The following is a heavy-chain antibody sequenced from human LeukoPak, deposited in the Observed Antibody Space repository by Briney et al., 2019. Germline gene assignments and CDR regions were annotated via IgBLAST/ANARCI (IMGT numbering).Heavy chain of an antibody. V-gene: IGHV4-34*01. D-gene: IGHD2-15*01. Sequence: SETLSLTCAVYGGSFSGYDWTWIRPPPGKGLQWIGEINRSGTTNYNPSLKSRVTISVDTSQNQFSLKLSSVTAADTAVYYCARARGIVVVVAEDCYFDYWGQGTLVAVSS. J-gene: IGHJ4*02. CDR2: INRSGTT. CDR3: ARARGIVVVVAEDCYFDY. CDR1: GGSFSGYD.